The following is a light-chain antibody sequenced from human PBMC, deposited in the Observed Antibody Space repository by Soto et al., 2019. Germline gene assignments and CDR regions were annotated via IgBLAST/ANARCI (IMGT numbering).Light chain of an antibody. CDR2: AAS. CDR1: QSIGAY. J-gene: IGKJ2*01. Sequence: MTQSPATLSVSPGERATLSCRASQSIGAYLNWYQQKPGKAPKALIYAASSLQSGVPSRFSGSGSGTDFTLTISSLQPEDFATYYCQQSYSSPPYTFGQGIKVDI. CDR3: QQSYSSPPYT. V-gene: IGKV1-39*01.